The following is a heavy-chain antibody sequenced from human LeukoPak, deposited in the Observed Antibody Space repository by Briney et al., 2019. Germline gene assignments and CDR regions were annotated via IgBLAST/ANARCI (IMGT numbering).Heavy chain of an antibody. J-gene: IGHJ6*02. V-gene: IGHV3-21*01. CDR3: ARGPDYDFWSGYSTYYYYYGMDV. CDR2: ISSSSSYI. CDR1: GFTFSSYS. D-gene: IGHD3-3*01. Sequence: GGSLRLSCAASGFTFSSYSMNWVRQAPGKGLEWVSSISSSSSYIYYADSVKGRFTISRDNAENSLYLQMNSLRAEDTAVYYCARGPDYDFWSGYSTYYYYYGMDVWGQGTTVTVSS.